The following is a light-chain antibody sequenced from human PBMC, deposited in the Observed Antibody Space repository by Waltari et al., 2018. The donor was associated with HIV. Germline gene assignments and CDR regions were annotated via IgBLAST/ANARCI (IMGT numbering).Light chain of an antibody. Sequence: DIQMTQSPSTLSASVGDRVTITCRTSQSISSWLAWYQQKPGKAPKLLIYKASSLESGVPSRFSGSGSGTEFTLTISSLQPDDFATYYCQQYNSFPLTFGGGTKVEIK. CDR2: KAS. J-gene: IGKJ4*01. CDR3: QQYNSFPLT. V-gene: IGKV1-5*03. CDR1: QSISSW.